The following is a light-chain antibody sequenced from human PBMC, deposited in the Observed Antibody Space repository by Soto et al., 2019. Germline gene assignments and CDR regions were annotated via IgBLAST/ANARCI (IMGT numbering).Light chain of an antibody. J-gene: IGKJ1*01. Sequence: DIQMTQSPSTLSASVGDRVTITCRASQSISSWLAWYQQKPGKAPKLLIYDAPSLESGGPSRFWGSGAGTGFNSTSSSLQSGDFFTYYHQKDNSYPWTFGQGTKVEIK. CDR3: QKDNSYPWT. CDR1: QSISSW. V-gene: IGKV1-5*01. CDR2: DAP.